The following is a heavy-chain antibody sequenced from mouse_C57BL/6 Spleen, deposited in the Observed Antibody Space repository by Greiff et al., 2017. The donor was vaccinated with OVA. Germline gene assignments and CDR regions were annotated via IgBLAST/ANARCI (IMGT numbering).Heavy chain of an antibody. Sequence: EVKLMESGEGLVKPGGSLKLSCAASGFTFSSYAMSWVRQTPEKRLEWVAYISSGGDYIYYADTVKGRFTISRDNARNTLYLQMSSLKSEDTAMYYCTRGLRLYYAMDYWGQGTSVTVSS. D-gene: IGHD2-4*01. V-gene: IGHV5-9-1*02. CDR1: GFTFSSYA. J-gene: IGHJ4*01. CDR2: ISSGGDYI. CDR3: TRGLRLYYAMDY.